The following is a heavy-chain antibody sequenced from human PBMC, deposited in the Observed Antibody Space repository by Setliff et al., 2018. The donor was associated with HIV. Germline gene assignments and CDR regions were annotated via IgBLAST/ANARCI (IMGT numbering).Heavy chain of an antibody. Sequence: SFPSSCGPFSSYVISWVRQAPGQGLEWMGGIIPIFGTANYAQKFQGRVTITADESTSTAYMELSSLRSEDTAVYYCARGVTLVRGGRGDIWGQGTMVTVSS. CDR1: CGPFSSYV. D-gene: IGHD3-10*01. V-gene: IGHV1-69*01. CDR3: ARGVTLVRGGRGDI. CDR2: IIPIFGTA. J-gene: IGHJ3*02.